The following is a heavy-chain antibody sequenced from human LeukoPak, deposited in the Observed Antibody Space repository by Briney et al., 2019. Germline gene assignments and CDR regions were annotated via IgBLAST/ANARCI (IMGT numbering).Heavy chain of an antibody. CDR2: IVPIFGTA. CDR1: GGTFSSYA. J-gene: IGHJ4*02. D-gene: IGHD5-12*01. Sequence: SVKVSCKASGGTFSSYAISWVRQAPGQGLEWMGGIVPIFGTANYAQKFRGRVTITADKSTSTAYMELSSLRSEDTAVYYCASLGGDIVATIDYWGQGTLVTVSS. V-gene: IGHV1-69*06. CDR3: ASLGGDIVATIDY.